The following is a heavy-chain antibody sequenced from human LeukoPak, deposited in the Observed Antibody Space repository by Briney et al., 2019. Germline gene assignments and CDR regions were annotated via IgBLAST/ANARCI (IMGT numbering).Heavy chain of an antibody. J-gene: IGHJ5*02. D-gene: IGHD6-13*01. CDR2: IYPGDSDT. V-gene: IGHV5-51*01. CDR1: GYSFTSYW. Sequence: GESLKISCKGSGYSFTSYWIGWVRQMPGKGLEWMGIIYPGDSDTRYSPSFQGQVTISADKSISTAYLRLRSRKSSDTAMYYCAGAAAGNWFDPWGQGTLVTVSS. CDR3: AGAAAGNWFDP.